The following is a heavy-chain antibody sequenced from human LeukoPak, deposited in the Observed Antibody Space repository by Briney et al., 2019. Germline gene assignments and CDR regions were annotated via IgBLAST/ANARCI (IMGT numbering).Heavy chain of an antibody. Sequence: GSSMKVSCKTSGGTFSSYAISWGRQAPGQGLEWMGGIIPIFGTANYAQKFQGRVTITTDESTSTAYMELSSLRSEDTAVYYCARTGGDSSGYYPDYWGQGTLVTVSS. CDR2: IIPIFGTA. CDR3: ARTGGDSSGYYPDY. CDR1: GGTFSSYA. J-gene: IGHJ4*02. D-gene: IGHD3-22*01. V-gene: IGHV1-69*05.